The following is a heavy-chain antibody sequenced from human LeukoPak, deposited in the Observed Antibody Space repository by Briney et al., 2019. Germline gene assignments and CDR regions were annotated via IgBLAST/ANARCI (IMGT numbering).Heavy chain of an antibody. CDR1: GFTFSSYG. J-gene: IGHJ4*02. CDR2: IRYDGSNK. D-gene: IGHD6-13*01. CDR3: AKDWPQQLVRSMEIFVY. Sequence: GGPLRLSCAASGFTFSSYGMHWVRQAPGKGLEWVAFIRYDGSNKYYADSVKGRFTISRDNSKNTLYLQMNSLRAEDTAVYYCAKDWPQQLVRSMEIFVYWGQGTLVTVSS. V-gene: IGHV3-30*02.